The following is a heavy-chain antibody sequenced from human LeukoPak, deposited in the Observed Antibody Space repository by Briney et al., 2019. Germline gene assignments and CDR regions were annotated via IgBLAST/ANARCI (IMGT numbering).Heavy chain of an antibody. CDR3: ATDFGAAAGTDY. D-gene: IGHD6-13*01. CDR1: GYTLTELS. CDR2: FDPEGGET. V-gene: IGHV1-24*01. J-gene: IGHJ4*02. Sequence: ASVKVSCKVSGYTLTELSMHWVRQAPGKGLEWMGGFDPEGGETIYAQKFQGRVTMTEDTSTDTAYMELSSLRSEDTAVYYCATDFGAAAGTDYWGQGTLVTVSS.